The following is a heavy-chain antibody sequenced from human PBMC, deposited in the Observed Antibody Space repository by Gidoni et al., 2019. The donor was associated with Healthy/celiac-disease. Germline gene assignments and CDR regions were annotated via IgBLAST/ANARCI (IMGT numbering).Heavy chain of an antibody. J-gene: IGHJ4*02. D-gene: IGHD3-9*01. V-gene: IGHV4-34*01. CDR1: GGSFSGYY. CDR2: INHSGST. CDR3: ARGYILTGYYG. Sequence: QVQLQQWCAGLLKPSETLSLTCAVYGGSFSGYYWSWIRQPPGKGLEWIGEINHSGSTNYNPSLKSRVTISVDTSKNQFSLKLSSVTAADTAVYYCARGYILTGYYGWGQGTLVTVSS.